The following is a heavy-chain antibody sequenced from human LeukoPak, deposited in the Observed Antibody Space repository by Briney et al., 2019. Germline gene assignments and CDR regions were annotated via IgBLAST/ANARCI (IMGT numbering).Heavy chain of an antibody. Sequence: SETLSLTCTVSGGSISSNSYYWGWIRQPPGKGLEWIGNIFHNGNTYYNPSLKSRVTMSIDTSKKQFSLKLRTATAADTAVFYCARIEDVTRGYNHAYYFDYWGQGTLVTVSS. V-gene: IGHV4-39*07. CDR3: ARIEDVTRGYNHAYYFDY. CDR2: IFHNGNT. J-gene: IGHJ4*02. CDR1: GGSISSNSYY. D-gene: IGHD5-18*01.